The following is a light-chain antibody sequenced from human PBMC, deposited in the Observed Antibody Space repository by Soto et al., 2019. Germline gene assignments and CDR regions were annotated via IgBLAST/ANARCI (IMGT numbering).Light chain of an antibody. V-gene: IGKV1-27*01. CDR2: ASS. J-gene: IGKJ5*01. Sequence: DIQMTQSPSSLSASVGDRVTITCRASQGISNYLAWYQQKPGKVPKLLIYASSTLQSGVPSRFSGSGSGTDCTLTSSSLQPEDVATYYCQKYNRARSTCGRGTRLEIK. CDR3: QKYNRARST. CDR1: QGISNY.